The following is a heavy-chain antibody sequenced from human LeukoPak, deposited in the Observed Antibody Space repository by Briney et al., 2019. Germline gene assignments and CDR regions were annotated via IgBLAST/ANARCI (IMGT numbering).Heavy chain of an antibody. Sequence: SETLSLTCTVSGGSISSYYWSWIRQPPGKGLGWIGYIYYSGSTNYNPSLKSRVTISVDTSKNQFSLKLSSVTAADTAVYYCARDIGGYDAAFDYWGQGTLVTVSS. J-gene: IGHJ4*02. D-gene: IGHD5-12*01. V-gene: IGHV4-59*01. CDR1: GGSISSYY. CDR3: ARDIGGYDAAFDY. CDR2: IYYSGST.